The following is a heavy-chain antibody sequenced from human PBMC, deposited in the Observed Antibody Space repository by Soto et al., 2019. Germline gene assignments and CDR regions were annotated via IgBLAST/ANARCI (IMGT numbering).Heavy chain of an antibody. J-gene: IGHJ4*02. CDR2: INEDGSEK. D-gene: IGHD3-16*01. V-gene: IGHV3-7*03. CDR1: GFTFSSSL. Sequence: PGGALRLSCAASGFTFSSSLLTWVRQAPGKGLEWMANINEDGSEKYYVDSVKGRFTISRDNARNSLYLQMNSLRVDDTAVYYCARHRNLGGGWGQGTLVTVSS. CDR3: ARHRNLGGG.